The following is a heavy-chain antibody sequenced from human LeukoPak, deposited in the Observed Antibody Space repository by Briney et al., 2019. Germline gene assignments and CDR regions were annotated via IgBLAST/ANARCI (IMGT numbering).Heavy chain of an antibody. Sequence: RGRSLTLSCAASGFTDSRNYMNWVRKAPGKGLERVSVLYSGGSTDYADSVKGRFTISRDNSKNTLYLQMDSLRDEDTAVYYCARANYQFDYWGQGTLVTVYS. J-gene: IGHJ4*02. D-gene: IGHD1-7*01. CDR2: LYSGGST. CDR3: ARANYQFDY. V-gene: IGHV3-53*01. CDR1: GFTDSRNY.